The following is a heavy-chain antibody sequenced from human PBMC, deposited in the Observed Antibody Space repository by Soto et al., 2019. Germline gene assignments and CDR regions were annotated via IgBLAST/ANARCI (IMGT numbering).Heavy chain of an antibody. V-gene: IGHV1-3*01. D-gene: IGHD4-17*01. CDR2: INAGNGNT. Sequence: ASVKVSCKASGYTFTSYAMHWVRQAPGQRLEWMGWINAGNGNTKYSQKLQGRVTITRDTSASTAYMELSSLRSEDTAVYYCARAILNDYGDYYFDYWGQGTLVTVSS. CDR3: ARAILNDYGDYYFDY. CDR1: GYTFTSYA. J-gene: IGHJ4*02.